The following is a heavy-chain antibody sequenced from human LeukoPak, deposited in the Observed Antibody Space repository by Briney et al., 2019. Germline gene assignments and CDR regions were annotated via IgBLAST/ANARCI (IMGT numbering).Heavy chain of an antibody. Sequence: ASVKVSCKASGYTFTSYDINWVRQATGQGLEWMGWMNPNSGNTGYAQKFQGRVTMTRNTSISTAYMELSSLRSEDTAVYHCARGPHYYDSSGYYHYDYWGQGTLVTVSS. V-gene: IGHV1-8*01. CDR1: GYTFTSYD. CDR3: ARGPHYYDSSGYYHYDY. CDR2: MNPNSGNT. J-gene: IGHJ4*02. D-gene: IGHD3-22*01.